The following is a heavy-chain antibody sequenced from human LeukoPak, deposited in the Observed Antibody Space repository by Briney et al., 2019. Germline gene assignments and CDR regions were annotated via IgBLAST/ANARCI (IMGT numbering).Heavy chain of an antibody. J-gene: IGHJ1*01. CDR1: GGSFSGYY. CDR2: INHSGST. V-gene: IGHV4-34*01. Sequence: SETLSPTCAVYGGSFSGYYWSWIRQPPGKGLEWIGEINHSGSTNYNPSLKSRVTISVDASKNQFSLKLSSVTAADTAVYYCARMVRSGWYGYFQHWGQGTLVTVSS. D-gene: IGHD6-19*01. CDR3: ARMVRSGWYGYFQH.